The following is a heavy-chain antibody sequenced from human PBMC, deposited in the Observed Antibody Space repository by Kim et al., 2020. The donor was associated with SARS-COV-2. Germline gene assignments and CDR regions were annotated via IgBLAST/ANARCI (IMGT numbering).Heavy chain of an antibody. V-gene: IGHV1-69*13. CDR1: GGTFSSYA. Sequence: SVKVSCKASGGTFSSYAISWVRQAPGQGLEWMGGIIPIFGTANYAQKFQGRVTITADESTSTAYMELSSLRSEDTAVYYCARSWGQAPDFDYWGQGTLVTVSS. D-gene: IGHD3-16*01. CDR3: ARSWGQAPDFDY. CDR2: IIPIFGTA. J-gene: IGHJ4*02.